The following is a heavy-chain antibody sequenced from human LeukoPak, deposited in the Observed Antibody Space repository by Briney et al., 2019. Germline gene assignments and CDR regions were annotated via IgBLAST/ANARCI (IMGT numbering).Heavy chain of an antibody. Sequence: TSETLSLTCTVSGGSISSGGYYWSWIRQHPGKGLEWIGYIYYSGSTYYNPSLKSRVTISVDTSKNQFSLKLSSVTAADTAVYYCARKDYGDYYFDYWGQGTLVTVSS. CDR3: ARKDYGDYYFDY. D-gene: IGHD4-17*01. CDR2: IYYSGST. J-gene: IGHJ4*02. V-gene: IGHV4-31*03. CDR1: GGSISSGGYY.